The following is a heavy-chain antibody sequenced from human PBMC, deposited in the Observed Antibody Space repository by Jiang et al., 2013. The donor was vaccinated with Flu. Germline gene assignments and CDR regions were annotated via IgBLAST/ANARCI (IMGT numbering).Heavy chain of an antibody. CDR3: AKGGGWVLDY. V-gene: IGHV3-30*02. D-gene: IGHD1-26*01. CDR1: GFTFSSYG. Sequence: GVVQPGGSLRLSCAASGFTFSSYGIHWVRQAPGKGLEWVAFIRYDGRNKYYADSVKGRFTISRDNSKNTLYLQMNSLRAEDTAVYYCAKGGGWVLDYWGQGTLVTVSS. CDR2: IRYDGRNK. J-gene: IGHJ4*02.